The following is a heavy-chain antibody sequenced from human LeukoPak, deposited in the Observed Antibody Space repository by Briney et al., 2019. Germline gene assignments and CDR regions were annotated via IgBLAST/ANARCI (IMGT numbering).Heavy chain of an antibody. CDR3: VRSKSGTYGWFDP. CDR2: ISYSGST. Sequence: PSETLSLTCTVSGGSITNYYWSWIRQPPGKGLEWIGYISYSGSTNYNPSLKSRVTISVDTDKNQFSLKVNSGTAADTAVYYCVRSKSGTYGWFDPWGEGTLVTVSS. J-gene: IGHJ5*02. D-gene: IGHD4-17*01. CDR1: GGSITNYY. V-gene: IGHV4-59*01.